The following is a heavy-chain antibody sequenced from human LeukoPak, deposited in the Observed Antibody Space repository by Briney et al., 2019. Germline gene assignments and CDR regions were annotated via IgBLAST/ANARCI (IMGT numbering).Heavy chain of an antibody. CDR2: ISGSGGST. J-gene: IGHJ3*02. D-gene: IGHD3-10*01. Sequence: GSLLLSCSASGVTYSSYAMSWVRQAPGKGLEWVSAISGSGGSTYYADSVKGRFTISRDNSKNTLYLQMNSLRAEDTAVYYCAKERSYYGSGYDAFDIWGQGTKVTVSS. CDR1: GVTYSSYA. V-gene: IGHV3-23*01. CDR3: AKERSYYGSGYDAFDI.